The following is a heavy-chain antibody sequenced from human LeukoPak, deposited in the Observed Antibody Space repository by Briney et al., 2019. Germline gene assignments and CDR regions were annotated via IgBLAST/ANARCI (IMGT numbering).Heavy chain of an antibody. CDR1: GFTVSSNY. D-gene: IGHD6-6*01. CDR2: IYSGGST. Sequence: PGGSLRLSCAASGFTVSSNYMSWVRQAPGKGLEWVSGIYSGGSTYYADSVKGRFTISRDNSKNTLYLQMNSLRAEDTAVYYCARGRPSYYFDYSGQGTLVTVSS. CDR3: ARGRPSYYFDY. J-gene: IGHJ4*02. V-gene: IGHV3-53*01.